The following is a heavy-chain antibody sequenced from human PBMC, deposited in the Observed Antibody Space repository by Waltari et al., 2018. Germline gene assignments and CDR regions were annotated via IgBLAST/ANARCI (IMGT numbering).Heavy chain of an antibody. D-gene: IGHD2-2*01. CDR2: IIPTFGTA. V-gene: IGHV1-69*01. J-gene: IGHJ4*02. CDR3: ARDPCSSTSCSPEYFDY. CDR1: GGTFSSYA. Sequence: QVQLVQSGAEVKKPGSSVKVSCKASGGTFSSYAISWVRQAPGQGLEWMGGIIPTFGTANSAQKFQGRVTITADESTSTAYMELSSLRSEDTAVYYCARDPCSSTSCSPEYFDYWGQGTLVTVSS.